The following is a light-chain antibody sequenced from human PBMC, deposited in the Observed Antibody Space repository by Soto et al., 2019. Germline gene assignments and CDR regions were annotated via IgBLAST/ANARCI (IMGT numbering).Light chain of an antibody. CDR3: SSFAGTNRFV. J-gene: IGLJ1*01. V-gene: IGLV2-8*01. CDR1: TSDIAHPTP. Sequence: SVRSLPPSASGSPGHSDAHSCTGTTSDIAHPTPRSPYPTRPGHAPKLIISAVTRRPSGVPDRNFGSKSYTTASLTVSGLQAEDEADYYCSSFAGTNRFVYGTGT. CDR2: AVT.